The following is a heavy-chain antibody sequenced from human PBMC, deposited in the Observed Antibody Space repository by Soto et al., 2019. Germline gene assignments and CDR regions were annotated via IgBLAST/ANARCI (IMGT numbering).Heavy chain of an antibody. CDR2: IYYSGST. CDR3: ASGGSSGWSRYFDL. CDR1: GGSISSYY. D-gene: IGHD6-19*01. V-gene: IGHV4-59*01. J-gene: IGHJ2*01. Sequence: QVQLQESGPGLVKPSETLSLTCTVSGGSISSYYWSWIRQPPGKGLEWIGYIYYSGSTNYNPSLKSRVTIAVDTAKNQFSLKRSSVTAADTAVYDCASGGSSGWSRYFDLWGRGTLVTVSS.